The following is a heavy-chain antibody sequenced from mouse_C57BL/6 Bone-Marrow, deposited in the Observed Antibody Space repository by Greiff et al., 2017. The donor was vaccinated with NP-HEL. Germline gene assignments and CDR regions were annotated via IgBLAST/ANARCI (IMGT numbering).Heavy chain of an antibody. CDR2: LYPGSGST. Sequence: QVQLQQPGAELVKPGASVKMSCKASGYTFTSYWITWVKQRPGQGLEWIGDLYPGSGSTNYNEKFKSKATLTVDTSSSTAYMQLSSLTSEDSAVYYCARLGPNWAWFAYWGQGTLVTVSA. D-gene: IGHD4-1*01. CDR1: GYTFTSYW. J-gene: IGHJ3*01. V-gene: IGHV1-55*01. CDR3: ARLGPNWAWFAY.